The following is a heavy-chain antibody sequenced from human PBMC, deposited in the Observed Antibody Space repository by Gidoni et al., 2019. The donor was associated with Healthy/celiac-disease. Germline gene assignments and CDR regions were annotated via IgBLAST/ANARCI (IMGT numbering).Heavy chain of an antibody. V-gene: IGHV3-23*01. CDR1: GFTVSSYA. D-gene: IGHD1-26*01. CDR2: ISGSGGST. CDR3: AKDSEWELLQFDY. J-gene: IGHJ4*02. Sequence: EVQLLESGGGLVQPGGSLRLSCSASGFTVSSYAMSWVRQAPGKGLEWVSVISGSGGSTYYADSVKGRFTISRDNSKNTLYLQMNSLRAEDTAVYYCAKDSEWELLQFDYWGQGTLVTVSS.